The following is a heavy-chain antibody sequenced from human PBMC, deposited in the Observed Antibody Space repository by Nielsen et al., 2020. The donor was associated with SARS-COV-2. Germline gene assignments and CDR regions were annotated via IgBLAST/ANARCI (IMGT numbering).Heavy chain of an antibody. Sequence: GGSLRLSYKGSGYSFTSYWIGWVRQMPGKGLEWMGIIYPGDSDTRYSPSFQGQVTISADKSISTAYLQWSSLKASDTAMYYCARVGADDDAFDIWGQGTMVTVSS. CDR1: GYSFTSYW. CDR3: ARVGADDDAFDI. V-gene: IGHV5-51*01. D-gene: IGHD1-26*01. J-gene: IGHJ3*02. CDR2: IYPGDSDT.